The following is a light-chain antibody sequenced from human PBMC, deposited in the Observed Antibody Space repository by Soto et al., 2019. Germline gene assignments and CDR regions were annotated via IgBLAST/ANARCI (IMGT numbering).Light chain of an antibody. CDR2: KAS. Sequence: DIQMTQSPSTLSASVGDRVTITCRASQSISTWLAWYQQKPGKAPNLLIYKASSLERGVTSRFSGRGSGTEFTLTISSLQPDDFATYYCQQYSSYPWTFGQGTEVEIK. CDR1: QSISTW. V-gene: IGKV1-5*03. CDR3: QQYSSYPWT. J-gene: IGKJ1*01.